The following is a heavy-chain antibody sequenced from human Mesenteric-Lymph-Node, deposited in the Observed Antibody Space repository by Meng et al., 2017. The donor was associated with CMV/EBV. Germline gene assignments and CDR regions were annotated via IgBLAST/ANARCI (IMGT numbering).Heavy chain of an antibody. Sequence: IHLQQKVQGLGKSSKTPSETCTISGDSISSNNAAWNWIRQSPSRGLEWLGRTYYRSESYNDYAVSVKSRISVNLDTSKNQLSLHLNFVTPEDTAVYYCAYFGDLPPLWWGQGTLVTVSS. V-gene: IGHV6-1*01. CDR3: AYFGDLPPLW. D-gene: IGHD3-16*01. CDR2: TYYRSESYN. J-gene: IGHJ4*02. CDR1: GDSISSNNAA.